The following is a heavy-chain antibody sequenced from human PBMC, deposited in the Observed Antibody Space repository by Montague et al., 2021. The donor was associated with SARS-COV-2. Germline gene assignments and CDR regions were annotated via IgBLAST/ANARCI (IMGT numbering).Heavy chain of an antibody. Sequence: CAISGDSVSSNIATWNWIRQSPSRGLEWLGRTYYRSKWYNDYAEXVKSRITIDPDTSKHQFSLHLNSVTPEDTAVYYCARIPVGSKYYFDFWGQGTLVTASS. D-gene: IGHD2-2*01. CDR1: GDSVSSNIAT. CDR3: ARIPVGSKYYFDF. CDR2: TYYRSKWYN. V-gene: IGHV6-1*01. J-gene: IGHJ4*02.